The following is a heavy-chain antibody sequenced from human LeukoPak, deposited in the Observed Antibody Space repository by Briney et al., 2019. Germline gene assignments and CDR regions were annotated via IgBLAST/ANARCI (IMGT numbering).Heavy chain of an antibody. CDR1: GFTFSSYA. D-gene: IGHD3-3*01. CDR2: ISGSGGST. CDR3: AKDHDFWSGYYSFDY. V-gene: IGHV3-23*01. J-gene: IGHJ4*02. Sequence: GGSLRLSCAASGFTFSSYAMSWVRQAPGKGLEWVSAISGSGGSTYYADSVKGRFTISRDNSKNTLYLQMNSLRAEDTAVYYCAKDHDFWSGYYSFDYWGQGTLVTVSS.